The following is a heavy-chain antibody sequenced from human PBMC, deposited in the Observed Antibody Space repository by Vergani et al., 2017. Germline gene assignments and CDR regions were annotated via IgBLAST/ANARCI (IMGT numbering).Heavy chain of an antibody. D-gene: IGHD3-22*01. J-gene: IGHJ6*03. V-gene: IGHV6-1*01. CDR1: GDRVSNKSAG. CDR3: AREDISLTVEGANYMDI. Sequence: KESGPTLVKPTQTLSLTCAISGDRVSNKSAGWNWIRQSPSRGLEWLGRTYFMSKWYNDYAASVKSRMTINSDTSKNLFSLQLQSVTPEDTAVYYCAREDISLTVEGANYMDIWGKGTTVTVSS. CDR2: TYFMSKWYN.